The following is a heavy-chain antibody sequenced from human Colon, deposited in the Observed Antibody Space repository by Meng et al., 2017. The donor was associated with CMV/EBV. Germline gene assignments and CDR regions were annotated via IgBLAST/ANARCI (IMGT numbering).Heavy chain of an antibody. CDR2: IRGSGANT. V-gene: IGHV3-23*01. CDR3: AKTKVAPIEGNHFDY. J-gene: IGHJ4*02. D-gene: IGHD4-17*01. Sequence: GGSLRLSCAASGFSFSNYVMNWVRQAPGKGLEWVSAIRGSGANTYYADSMKGRFTISRDNSKNTLYLEMNSLRAEDTAMYYCAKTKVAPIEGNHFDYWGLGTLVTVSS. CDR1: GFSFSNYV.